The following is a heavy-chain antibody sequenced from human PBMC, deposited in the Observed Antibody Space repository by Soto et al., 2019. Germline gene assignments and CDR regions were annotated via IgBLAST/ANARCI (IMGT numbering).Heavy chain of an antibody. D-gene: IGHD3-22*01. CDR2: IYPGDSGT. CDR1: GYSFTSYW. CDR3: ARGAGIMDGDYYDSSGPQMYWFDP. Sequence: GESLKISCKGSGYSFTSYWIGWVRQMPGKGLEWMGIIYPGDSGTRYSPSFQGQVTISADKSISTAYLQWSSLKASDTAVYYCARGAGIMDGDYYDSSGPQMYWFDPWGQGTLVTVSS. V-gene: IGHV5-51*01. J-gene: IGHJ5*02.